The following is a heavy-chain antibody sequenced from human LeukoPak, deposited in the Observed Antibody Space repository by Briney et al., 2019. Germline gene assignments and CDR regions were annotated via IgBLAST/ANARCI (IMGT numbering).Heavy chain of an antibody. V-gene: IGHV5-51*01. CDR2: IYPGDSDT. CDR3: AIQPANIAVIGALDY. CDR1: GYSFTSYW. J-gene: IGHJ4*02. D-gene: IGHD6-19*01. Sequence: RGESLKISCKGSGYSFTSYWIGWVRQMPGKGLEWMGIIYPGDSDTRYSPSFQGQITISADKSISTAYLQWSSLKASDTAMYYCAIQPANIAVIGALDYWGQGTLVTVSS.